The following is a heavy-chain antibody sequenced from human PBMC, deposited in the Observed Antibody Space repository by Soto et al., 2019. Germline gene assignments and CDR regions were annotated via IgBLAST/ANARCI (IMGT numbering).Heavy chain of an antibody. J-gene: IGHJ4*02. D-gene: IGHD6-13*01. CDR2: ITSSSTYI. CDR3: ATDHLVGYRHARQPDY. V-gene: IGHV3-21*01. CDR1: GFTFSDYS. Sequence: EVQLVESGGGLVKPGGSLSLSCVASGFTFSDYSMSWVRHAPGEGLEWVSSITSSSTYIYYTRSVEGRFPIPKDDAKNSLQQQMNSQRAKDPSVYHCATDHLVGYRHARQPDYWCQGTLGNASS.